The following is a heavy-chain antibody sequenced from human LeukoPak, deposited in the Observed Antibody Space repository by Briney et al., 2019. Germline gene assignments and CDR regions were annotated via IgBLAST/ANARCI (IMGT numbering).Heavy chain of an antibody. Sequence: QPGGSLRLSCAVSGFTFSSFAMSWVRQAPGKGLEWVSAISGSGGSTYYAGSVKGRFTISRDNSKNTLYLLMNTLRGDDTAVYYCAKISGSGSSHSDSWGQGTLVTVSS. CDR3: AKISGSGSSHSDS. V-gene: IGHV3-23*01. CDR2: ISGSGGST. CDR1: GFTFSSFA. J-gene: IGHJ4*02. D-gene: IGHD3-10*01.